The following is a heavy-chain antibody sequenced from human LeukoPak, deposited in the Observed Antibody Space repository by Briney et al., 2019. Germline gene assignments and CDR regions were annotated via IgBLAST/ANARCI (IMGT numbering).Heavy chain of an antibody. D-gene: IGHD3-22*01. Sequence: PGGSLRLSCAASGFTFSSCAMSWVRQAPGKGLEWVSAISGSVGSTYYADSVKGRFTVSRDNSKNTLYLQMNSLRAEDTAVYYCARGDLYYYDSSGSHFDYWGQGTLVTVSS. J-gene: IGHJ4*02. CDR1: GFTFSSCA. CDR2: ISGSVGST. CDR3: ARGDLYYYDSSGSHFDY. V-gene: IGHV3-23*01.